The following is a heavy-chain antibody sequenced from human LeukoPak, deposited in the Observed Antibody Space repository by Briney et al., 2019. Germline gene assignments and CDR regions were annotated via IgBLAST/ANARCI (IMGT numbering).Heavy chain of an antibody. CDR2: IGAVATTT. D-gene: IGHD1-14*01. CDR1: GFIFSSYA. Sequence: GGSLRLSCAASGFIFSSYAMSWVRQAPGKGLEWVSTIGAVATTTYYADSVKGRFTISRDNSKNTLYLQLNSLRADDTAVYYCAHRGNHFDDWGQGTLVTVSS. V-gene: IGHV3-23*01. CDR3: AHRGNHFDD. J-gene: IGHJ4*02.